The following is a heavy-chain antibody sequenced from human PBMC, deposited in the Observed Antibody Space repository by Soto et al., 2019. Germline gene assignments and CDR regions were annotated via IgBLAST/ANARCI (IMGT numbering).Heavy chain of an antibody. CDR2: ISHSGST. J-gene: IGHJ5*02. Sequence: SETLSLTCTVSGGSIYRSGYYWGWIRQPPGKGLEWIGKISHSGSTNYNPFLKSRVTISVDTSKNQFSLKLSSVTAADTAVYYCAREQGVGSTVSNWFDPWGQGTLVTVSS. CDR1: GGSIYRSGYY. D-gene: IGHD3-10*01. CDR3: AREQGVGSTVSNWFDP. V-gene: IGHV4-39*07.